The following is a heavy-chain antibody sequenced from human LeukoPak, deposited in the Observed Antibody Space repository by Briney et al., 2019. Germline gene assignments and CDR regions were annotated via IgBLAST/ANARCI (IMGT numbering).Heavy chain of an antibody. D-gene: IGHD3-10*01. V-gene: IGHV3-74*01. CDR2: INSDGSTT. CDR3: AVAYYYGSGDAFDI. J-gene: IGHJ3*02. CDR1: GFTFSDYW. Sequence: PGGSLRLSCAASGFTFSDYWMHWVRQAPGKGLVWVSRINSDGSTTSNADSVKGRFTISRDNAKNSLYLQMNSLRAEDTAVYYCAVAYYYGSGDAFDIWGQGTKVTVSS.